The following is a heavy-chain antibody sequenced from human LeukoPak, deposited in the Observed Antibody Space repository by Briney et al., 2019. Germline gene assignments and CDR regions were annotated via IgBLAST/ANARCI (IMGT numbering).Heavy chain of an antibody. V-gene: IGHV4-59*08. CDR2: VYDSGST. CDR1: GGSISSYY. D-gene: IGHD1-26*01. CDR3: ARHGGSYTFDY. Sequence: SETLSLTCTVSGGSISSYYWSWIRQPPGKGLEWIGYVYDSGSTNYNPSLKSRVTISIDTSRNQFSLKMTSVTASDTAVYYCARHGGSYTFDYWGQGTLVTVSS. J-gene: IGHJ4*02.